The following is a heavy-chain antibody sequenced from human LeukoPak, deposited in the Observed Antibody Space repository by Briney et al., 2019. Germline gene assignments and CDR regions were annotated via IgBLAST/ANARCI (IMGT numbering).Heavy chain of an antibody. CDR1: GGSISSGDFY. Sequence: SETLSLTCTVSGGSISSGDFYWSWVRQRPGKGLEWIGYIYYSGSTYYAPSLKSRVAMSLDTSKNQFSLKLTSVTAADTGVYYCVREPPVNCFDVWGQGTLVTASS. D-gene: IGHD4-11*01. CDR3: VREPPVNCFDV. V-gene: IGHV4-31*03. CDR2: IYYSGST. J-gene: IGHJ4*02.